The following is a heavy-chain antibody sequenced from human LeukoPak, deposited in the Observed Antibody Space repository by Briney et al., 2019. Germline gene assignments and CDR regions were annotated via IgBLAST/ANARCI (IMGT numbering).Heavy chain of an antibody. CDR1: GFSLSTSGMC. CDR3: ARVNAFEYYFDY. CDR2: IDWDDDK. D-gene: IGHD3-16*01. Sequence: SCPTLVNPTQTLTLTCTFSGFSLSTSGMCVSWVRQPPGKALEWLALIDWDDDKYYSTSLKTRLTISKDTSKNQVVLTMTNMDPVDTATYYCARVNAFEYYFDYWGQGTLVTVSS. V-gene: IGHV2-70*20. J-gene: IGHJ4*02.